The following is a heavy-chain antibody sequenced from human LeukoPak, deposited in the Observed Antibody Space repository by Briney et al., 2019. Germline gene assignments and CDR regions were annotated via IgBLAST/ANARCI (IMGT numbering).Heavy chain of an antibody. J-gene: IGHJ3*02. CDR3: ARDRPGIQLWSIDAFDI. V-gene: IGHV3-30-3*01. CDR1: GFTFSSYA. CDR2: ISYDGSNK. Sequence: GSLRLSCAASGFTFSSYAMHWVRQAPGKGLEWVAVISYDGSNKYYADSVKGRFTISRDNSKNTLYLQMNSLRAEDTAVYYCARDRPGIQLWSIDAFDIWGQGTMVTVSS. D-gene: IGHD5-18*01.